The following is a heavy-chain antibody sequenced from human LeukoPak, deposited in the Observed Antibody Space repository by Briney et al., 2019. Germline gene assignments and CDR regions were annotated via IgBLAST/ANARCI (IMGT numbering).Heavy chain of an antibody. CDR1: VYTFTSYY. D-gene: IGHD3-10*01. CDR2: MNPNSGNT. J-gene: IGHJ5*02. CDR3: RLGSGSYYNGGAGFDP. V-gene: IGHV1-8*01. Sequence: VSVKVSCKSSVYTFTSYYIHWVRQATGQGLEWMGWMNPNSGNTGYAQKFQGRVTMTRNSSISTAYMELSSLRSEDTAVYYCRLGSGSYYNGGAGFDPWGQGTLVTVSS.